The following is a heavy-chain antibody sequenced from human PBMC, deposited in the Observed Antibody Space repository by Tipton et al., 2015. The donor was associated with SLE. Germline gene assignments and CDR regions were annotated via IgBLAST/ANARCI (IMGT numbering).Heavy chain of an antibody. J-gene: IGHJ4*02. CDR1: GFTFSSYA. D-gene: IGHD3-10*01. Sequence: SLRLSCAASGFTFSSYAMHWGRQAPGKGLGWVAVISYDGSNKYYADSVKGRFTISRDNSKNTLYLQMNSLRAEDTAVYYCARAQGVIMDYFDYWGQGTLVTVSS. CDR3: ARAQGVIMDYFDY. V-gene: IGHV3-30*04. CDR2: ISYDGSNK.